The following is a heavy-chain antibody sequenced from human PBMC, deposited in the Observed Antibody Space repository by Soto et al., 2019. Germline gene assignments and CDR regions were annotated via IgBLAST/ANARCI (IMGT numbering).Heavy chain of an antibody. Sequence: SETLSLTCAVYGGSFSGYYWSWIRQPPGKGLEWIGEINHSGSTNYNPSLKSRVTISVDTSKNQFSLKLSSVTAADTAVYYCAGRIVATIKYYFDYWGQGTLVTVSS. D-gene: IGHD5-12*01. CDR3: AGRIVATIKYYFDY. J-gene: IGHJ4*02. CDR1: GGSFSGYY. CDR2: INHSGST. V-gene: IGHV4-34*01.